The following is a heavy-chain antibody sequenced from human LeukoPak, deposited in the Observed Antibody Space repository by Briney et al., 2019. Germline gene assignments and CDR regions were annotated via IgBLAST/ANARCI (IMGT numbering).Heavy chain of an antibody. CDR1: GGSISSSNW. V-gene: IGHV4-4*02. D-gene: IGHD3-10*01. J-gene: IGHJ4*02. CDR3: ARGLWFGEKGPFDY. Sequence: SETLSLTCAVSGGSISSSNWWSWVRQPPGKGLEWIGEIYHSGSTNYNPSLKSRVTISVDKSKNQFSLKLSSVTAADTAVYYSARGLWFGEKGPFDYWGQGTLVTVSS. CDR2: IYHSGST.